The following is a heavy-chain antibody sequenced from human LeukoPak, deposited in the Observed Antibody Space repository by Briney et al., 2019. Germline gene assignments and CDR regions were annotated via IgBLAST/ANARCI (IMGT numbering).Heavy chain of an antibody. D-gene: IGHD3-22*01. V-gene: IGHV3-23*01. CDR3: AKDADYYDSSGYYYAYFDY. Sequence: GGSLRLSCAASEFTFCSYAMSWVRQAPGKGLEWVSGISGSGDNTYYADSAKGRFTISRDNSKNTLYLQMNSLRADDTAIYYCAKDADYYDSSGYYYAYFDYWGQGTLVTVSS. CDR2: ISGSGDNT. CDR1: EFTFCSYA. J-gene: IGHJ4*02.